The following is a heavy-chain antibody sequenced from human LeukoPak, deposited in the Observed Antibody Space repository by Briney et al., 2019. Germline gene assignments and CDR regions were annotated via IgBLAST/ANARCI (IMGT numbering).Heavy chain of an antibody. CDR3: ARAVGSGSYYNGIDY. V-gene: IGHV3-11*01. CDR1: GFTFSDYY. J-gene: IGHJ4*02. CDR2: ISSSGSTI. D-gene: IGHD3-10*01. Sequence: GGSLRLSCAASGFTFSDYYMSWIRQAPGKGLEWVSYISSSGSTIYYADSVKGRFTISRDNAKNSLYLQVNSLRAEDTAVYYCARAVGSGSYYNGIDYWGQGTLVTVSS.